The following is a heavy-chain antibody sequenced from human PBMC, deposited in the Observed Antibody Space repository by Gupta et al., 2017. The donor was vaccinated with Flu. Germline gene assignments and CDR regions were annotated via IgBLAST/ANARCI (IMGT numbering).Heavy chain of an antibody. CDR2: IDYSGGP. J-gene: IGHJ4*02. D-gene: IGHD1-7*01. V-gene: IGHV4-59*08. Sequence: QVQLQESGPRLVKPSETLSLTCTVSGGSLRSYYWTWIRQPPGRGLEWIGNIDYSGGPDYMPALKTRVNISADTSKQQYPLNLEFGHATDTDVYYCSRLWRENYGFFDSWGQGSLVTVSS. CDR1: GGSLRSYY. CDR3: SRLWRENYGFFDS.